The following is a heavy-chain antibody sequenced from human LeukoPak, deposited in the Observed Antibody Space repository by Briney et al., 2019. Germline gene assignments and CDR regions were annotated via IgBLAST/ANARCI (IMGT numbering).Heavy chain of an antibody. D-gene: IGHD2-15*01. CDR3: ARVVVLSPYYFDY. CDR2: IIPILGIA. J-gene: IGHJ4*02. CDR1: GGTFSSYA. Sequence: GASVKVSCTASGGTFSSYAISWVRQAPGQGLERMGRIIPILGIANYAQKFQGRVTITADKSTSTAYMELSSLRSEDTAVYYCARVVVLSPYYFDYWGQGTLVTVSS. V-gene: IGHV1-69*04.